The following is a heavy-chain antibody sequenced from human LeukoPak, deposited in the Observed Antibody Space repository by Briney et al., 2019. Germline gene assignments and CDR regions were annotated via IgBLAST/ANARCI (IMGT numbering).Heavy chain of an antibody. V-gene: IGHV4-59*01. CDR2: IYYSGCT. CDR3: ARHVQVNNYDFWSGLGWYFDL. J-gene: IGHJ2*01. CDR1: GGSLSSYY. Sequence: SETLSLTCTVSGGSLSSYYWSWIRQPPGKGLEWIGYIYYSGCTNYNPSLKSRVTISVDTSKNQFSLKLSSVTTADTAVYYCARHVQVNNYDFWSGLGWYFDLWGRGTLVTVSS. D-gene: IGHD3-3*01.